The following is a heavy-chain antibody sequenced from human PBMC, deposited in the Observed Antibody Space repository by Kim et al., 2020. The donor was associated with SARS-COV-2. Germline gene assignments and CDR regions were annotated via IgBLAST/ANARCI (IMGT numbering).Heavy chain of an antibody. Sequence: TIFYADSVKGRCTVSRDNAKNSLHHQMNSLTAEDTAVYYCARGTAFYFEHWGQGALVTVSS. V-gene: IGHV3-48*03. J-gene: IGHJ4*02. CDR2: TI. D-gene: IGHD2-8*02. CDR3: ARGTAFYFEH.